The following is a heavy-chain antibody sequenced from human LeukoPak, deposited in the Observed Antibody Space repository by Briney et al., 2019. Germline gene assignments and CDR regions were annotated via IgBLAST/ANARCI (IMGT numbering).Heavy chain of an antibody. D-gene: IGHD3-10*01. V-gene: IGHV3-48*01. Sequence: GGSLRLSCAASGFTFSSFGMNWVRQAPGKGLEWVSYISSSSSTIYYADSVKGRFTISRDNAKNSLYLQMNSLRAEDTAVYYCAKDSQRLLWFGELRDWGQGTLVTVSS. J-gene: IGHJ4*02. CDR3: AKDSQRLLWFGELRD. CDR2: ISSSSSTI. CDR1: GFTFSSFG.